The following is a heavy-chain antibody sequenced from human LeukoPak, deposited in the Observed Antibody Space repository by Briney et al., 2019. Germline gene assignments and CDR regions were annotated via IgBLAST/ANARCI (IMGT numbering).Heavy chain of an antibody. D-gene: IGHD4-17*01. CDR3: ARESYGDYPTDYYGMDV. CDR2: IYSGGST. CDR1: GFTFSSNY. V-gene: IGHV3-53*01. J-gene: IGHJ6*02. Sequence: GGSLRLSCAASGFTFSSNYMSWVRQAPGKGLEWVSVIYSGGSTYYADSVKGRFTISRDNSKNTPYLQMNSLRAEDTAVYYCARESYGDYPTDYYGMDVWGQGTTVTVSS.